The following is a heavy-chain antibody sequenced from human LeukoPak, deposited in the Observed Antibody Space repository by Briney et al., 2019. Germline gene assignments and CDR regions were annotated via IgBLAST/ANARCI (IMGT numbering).Heavy chain of an antibody. D-gene: IGHD5-18*01. CDR1: GFTFSSHS. J-gene: IGHJ3*01. V-gene: IGHV3-66*04. CDR2: IYSGGVYSDGTT. Sequence: SGGSLRLSCAASGFTFSSHSLMWVRQAPGKGLEWVSIIYSGGVYSDGTTHYADSVKGRFTISRDSSKNTLYLQMNSLRAEDTAVYYCARRELLGYSYGLGAFNVWGQGTMVTVSS. CDR3: ARRELLGYSYGLGAFNV.